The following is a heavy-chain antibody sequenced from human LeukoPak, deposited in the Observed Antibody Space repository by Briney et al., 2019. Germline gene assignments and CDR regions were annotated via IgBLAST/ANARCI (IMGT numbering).Heavy chain of an antibody. V-gene: IGHV3-33*01. J-gene: IGHJ4*02. Sequence: GGSLRLSCAASGLTFSSYGMHWVRQAPGKGLEWVAVIWYDGSNKYYADSVKGRFTISRDNSKNTLYLQMNSLRDEDTAVYYCARGGLRYFDCFDYWGQGTLVTVSS. D-gene: IGHD3-9*01. CDR2: IWYDGSNK. CDR1: GLTFSSYG. CDR3: ARGGLRYFDCFDY.